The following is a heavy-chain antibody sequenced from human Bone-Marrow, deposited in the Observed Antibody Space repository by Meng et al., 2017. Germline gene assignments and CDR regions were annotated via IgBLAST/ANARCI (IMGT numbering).Heavy chain of an antibody. Sequence: ESLKISCAASGFTFSSYAMSWVRQAPGKGLEWVSAISGSGGSTYYADSVKGRFTISRDNSKNTLYLQMNSLRAEDTAVYYCAKDLAYSSGWPSYFDYWGQGTLVTVSS. J-gene: IGHJ4*02. CDR3: AKDLAYSSGWPSYFDY. V-gene: IGHV3-23*01. CDR1: GFTFSSYA. D-gene: IGHD6-19*01. CDR2: ISGSGGST.